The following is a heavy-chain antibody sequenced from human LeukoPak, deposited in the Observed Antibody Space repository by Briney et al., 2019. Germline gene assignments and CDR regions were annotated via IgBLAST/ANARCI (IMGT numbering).Heavy chain of an antibody. J-gene: IGHJ6*03. D-gene: IGHD5-24*01. CDR2: ISSESRTI. CDR3: AREPMAVQEDYYYYMDV. Sequence: GGSLRLSCAASGFPFSSYAMHWVRQAPGKGLEWVSYISSESRTIHYADSVRGRFTISRDNAKNSLYLQMNSLRAEDTAVYYCAREPMAVQEDYYYYMDVWGKGTTVTVSS. CDR1: GFPFSSYA. V-gene: IGHV3-48*04.